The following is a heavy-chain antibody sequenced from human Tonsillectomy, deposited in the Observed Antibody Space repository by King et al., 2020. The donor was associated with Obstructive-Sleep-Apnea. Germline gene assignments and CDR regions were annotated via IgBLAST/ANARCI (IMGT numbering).Heavy chain of an antibody. J-gene: IGHJ3*02. V-gene: IGHV3-33*01. CDR2: IWYDGYNK. CDR3: GSVNGSYVSNAFDI. D-gene: IGHD1-26*01. CDR1: GFTFSRYG. Sequence: VQLVESGGGVVQPGRSLRLSCAASGFTFSRYGMHWVRQAPGKGLEWVSVIWYDGYNKYYADSVKGRFTISRDNSKNTLYLQMNSLRAEDTAVYYCGSVNGSYVSNAFDIWGQGTMVTVSS.